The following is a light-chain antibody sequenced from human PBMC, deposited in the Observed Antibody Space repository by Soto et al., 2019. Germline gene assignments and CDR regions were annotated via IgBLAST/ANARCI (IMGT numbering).Light chain of an antibody. V-gene: IGKV1-5*03. CDR3: QQYNSGGFT. CDR1: QSISSW. CDR2: KAS. J-gene: IGKJ3*01. Sequence: DIQMTQSPSTLSASVGDRVTITCRASQSISSWLAWYQQKPGKAPKLLIYKASSFESGVPSRFSGCGSGKEFTLPIRSLKPDDFATYYCQQYNSGGFTFGPGAKVDIK.